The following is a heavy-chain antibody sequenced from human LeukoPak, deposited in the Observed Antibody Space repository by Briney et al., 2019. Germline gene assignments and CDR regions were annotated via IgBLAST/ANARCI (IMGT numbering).Heavy chain of an antibody. CDR3: ARDPDCSSTSCYPIPYYYMDV. J-gene: IGHJ6*03. D-gene: IGHD2-2*01. Sequence: PSETLSLTCIVSGGSISVTNYYWGWIRQPPGKGLEWIGSIYHSGSTYYNPSLKSRVTISVDTSKNQFSLKLSSVTAADTAVYYCARDPDCSSTSCYPIPYYYMDVWGKGTTVNVSS. V-gene: IGHV4-39*07. CDR2: IYHSGST. CDR1: GGSISVTNYY.